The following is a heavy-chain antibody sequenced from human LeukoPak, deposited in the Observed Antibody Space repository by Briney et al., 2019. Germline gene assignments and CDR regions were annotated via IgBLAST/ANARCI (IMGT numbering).Heavy chain of an antibody. CDR2: ISGGGHST. CDR3: AKDYDFWSGIGMDV. J-gene: IGHJ6*02. Sequence: GGSLRLSCAASGFTFSSYAMSWVRQAPGKGLEWVSDISGGGHSTYYADSVKGRFTISRDNSKNTLYLQMNSLRAEDTAVYYCAKDYDFWSGIGMDVWGQGTTVTVPS. V-gene: IGHV3-23*01. D-gene: IGHD3-3*01. CDR1: GFTFSSYA.